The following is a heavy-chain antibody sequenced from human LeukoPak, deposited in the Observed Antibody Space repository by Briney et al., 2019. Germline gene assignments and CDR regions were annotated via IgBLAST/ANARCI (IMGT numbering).Heavy chain of an antibody. CDR2: INHSGST. CDR1: GFTFSNAW. D-gene: IGHD6-19*01. Sequence: GSLRLSCAASGFTFSNAWMSWIRQPPGKGLEWIGEINHSGSTNYNPSLKSRVTISVDTSKNQFSLKLSSVTAADTAVYYCARGPKRNSSGWYLRPDYWGQGTLVTVSS. J-gene: IGHJ4*02. CDR3: ARGPKRNSSGWYLRPDY. V-gene: IGHV4-34*01.